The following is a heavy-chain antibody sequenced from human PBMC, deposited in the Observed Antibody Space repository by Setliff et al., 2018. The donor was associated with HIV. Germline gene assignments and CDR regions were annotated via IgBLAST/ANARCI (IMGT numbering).Heavy chain of an antibody. J-gene: IGHJ4*02. V-gene: IGHV1-8*02. Sequence: GASVKVSCKASGYTFTSYDINWARQAPGQGLDWMGWMNPNTGDTGFAQRFQDRFIMTSDTATNTAFLELKSLTSDDTAVYYCVSRQLGGVDFWGQGTLVTVSS. CDR1: GYTFTSYD. CDR2: MNPNTGDT. CDR3: VSRQLGGVDF. D-gene: IGHD2-8*02.